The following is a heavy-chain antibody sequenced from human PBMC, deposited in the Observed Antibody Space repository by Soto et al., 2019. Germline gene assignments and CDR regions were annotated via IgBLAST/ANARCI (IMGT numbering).Heavy chain of an antibody. J-gene: IGHJ6*02. CDR3: ARGLGGSYYYYCGMDV. Sequence: ASVKVSCKASGYTFTSYDINWVRQATGQGLEWMGWMNPNSGNTGYAQKFQGRVTMTRNTSISTAYMELSSLRSEDTAVYYCARGLGGSYYYYCGMDVWGQGTTVTVSS. D-gene: IGHD3-16*01. V-gene: IGHV1-8*01. CDR2: MNPNSGNT. CDR1: GYTFTSYD.